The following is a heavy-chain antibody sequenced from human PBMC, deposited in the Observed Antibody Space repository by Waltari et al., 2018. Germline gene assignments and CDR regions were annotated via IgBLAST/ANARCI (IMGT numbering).Heavy chain of an antibody. D-gene: IGHD2-15*01. V-gene: IGHV4-61*09. J-gene: IGHJ5*02. Sequence: QVQLQESGPGLVKPSQTLSLTCTVSGGSISSGSYYWSWLRQPAGKGLEWIGYIYTSGSTNYNPSLKSRVTISVDTSKNQFSLKLSSVTAADTAVYYCARVKFPPYCSGGSCYSAWFDPWGQGTLVTVSS. CDR2: IYTSGST. CDR3: ARVKFPPYCSGGSCYSAWFDP. CDR1: GGSISSGSYY.